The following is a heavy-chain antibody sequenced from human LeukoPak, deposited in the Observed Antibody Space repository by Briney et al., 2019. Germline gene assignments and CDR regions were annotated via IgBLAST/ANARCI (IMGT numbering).Heavy chain of an antibody. Sequence: ASVKVSCKVSGYTLTELSMHWVRQAPGKGLEWMGGFDPEDGETIYAQKFEGRVTMTEDTSTDTAYMELSSLRSEDTAVYYCARGGRAPRYYYYMDVWGKGTTVTVSS. V-gene: IGHV1-24*01. CDR1: GYTLTELS. CDR2: FDPEDGET. J-gene: IGHJ6*03. D-gene: IGHD3-16*01. CDR3: ARGGRAPRYYYYMDV.